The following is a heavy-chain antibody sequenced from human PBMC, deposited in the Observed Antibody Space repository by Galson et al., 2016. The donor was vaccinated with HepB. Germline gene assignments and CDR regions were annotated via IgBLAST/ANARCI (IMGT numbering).Heavy chain of an antibody. D-gene: IGHD6-13*01. J-gene: IGHJ4*02. CDR3: ARNQGASTWG. CDR2: IYSGGNT. Sequence: SLRLSCAASGFTVGNNYMSWVRQAPGKGLEWVSLIYSGGNTLHADSVKGRFSISRDNSKNTLYLTMNSLSAEDTAVYYCARNQGASTWGWGQGTLVTVAS. CDR1: GFTVGNNY. V-gene: IGHV3-66*01.